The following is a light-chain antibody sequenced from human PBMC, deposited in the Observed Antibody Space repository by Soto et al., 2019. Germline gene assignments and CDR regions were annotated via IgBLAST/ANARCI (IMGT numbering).Light chain of an antibody. CDR3: QQYGSSPLT. CDR2: GAS. V-gene: IGKV3-20*01. Sequence: IVLTQSPGTLSLSPGERATLSCRASQSVSSSYLAWYQQKPGQDPRLLIYGASSRATGIPDRFSGSGSGTDFTLTISRLEPEDFAVYYCQQYGSSPLTFGGGTKVDNK. J-gene: IGKJ4*01. CDR1: QSVSSSY.